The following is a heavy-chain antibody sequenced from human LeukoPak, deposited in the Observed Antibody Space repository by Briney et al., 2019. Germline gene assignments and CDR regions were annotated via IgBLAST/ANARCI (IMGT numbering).Heavy chain of an antibody. J-gene: IGHJ4*02. CDR3: ARGGGDRFDY. D-gene: IGHD2-21*02. Sequence: GGSLRLSCAASGFTFSSYAMSWVRQAPGKGLVWVSRINGDGTTTTYADSVKGRFTISRDNAKNTLYLQMNSLRAEDTAVYYCARGGGDRFDYWGQGTLVTVSS. CDR2: INGDGTTT. V-gene: IGHV3-74*01. CDR1: GFTFSSYA.